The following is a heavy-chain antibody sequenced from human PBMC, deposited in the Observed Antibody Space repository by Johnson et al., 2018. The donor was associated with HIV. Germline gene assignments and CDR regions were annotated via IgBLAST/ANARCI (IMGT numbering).Heavy chain of an antibody. J-gene: IGHJ3*02. V-gene: IGHV3-30*18. Sequence: QVQLVESGGGVVQPGRSLRLSCAASGFTFSSYGMHWVRQAPGKGLERVAVISSDGSNKYYADSVKGRFTTSRDNSKNTLSLQMNSLRAEDTAVDYCAKGLGRAAAGTRNAFDIWGQGTMVTVSS. CDR3: AKGLGRAAAGTRNAFDI. CDR2: ISSDGSNK. CDR1: GFTFSSYG. D-gene: IGHD6-13*01.